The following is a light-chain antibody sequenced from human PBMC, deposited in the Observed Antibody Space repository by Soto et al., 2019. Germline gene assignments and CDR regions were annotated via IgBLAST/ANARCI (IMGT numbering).Light chain of an antibody. CDR1: QSISSY. V-gene: IGKV1-39*01. J-gene: IGKJ5*01. CDR2: GAS. Sequence: DIQMTQSPSSLSASVGDRVTITCRTSQSISSYLNWYQKKPGKAPELLIYGASSLQGAVPSRFSGSGSGTDFTLIISSLQPEDFATYYCQQSYSTPITFGQGTRLEIK. CDR3: QQSYSTPIT.